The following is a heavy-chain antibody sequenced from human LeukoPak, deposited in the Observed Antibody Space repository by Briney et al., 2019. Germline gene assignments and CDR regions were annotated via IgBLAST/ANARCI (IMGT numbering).Heavy chain of an antibody. D-gene: IGHD4-17*01. CDR2: INPNSGDT. CDR3: ARNKHDHGAPIRFDP. Sequence: GASVKVSCKASGYTFTSYYMHWVRQAPGQGLEWMGWINPNSGDTNYVQKLQGRFTMTRDTAISTAYMEMSSLRSDYTAVYYCARNKHDHGAPIRFDPWGQGNLVTVSS. J-gene: IGHJ5*02. CDR1: GYTFTSYY. V-gene: IGHV1-2*02.